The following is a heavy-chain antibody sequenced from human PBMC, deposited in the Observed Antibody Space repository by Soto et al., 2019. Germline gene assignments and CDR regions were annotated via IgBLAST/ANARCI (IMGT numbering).Heavy chain of an antibody. J-gene: IGHJ6*02. V-gene: IGHV1-69*01. Sequence: QVQLVQSGAEVKKPGSSVKVSCKASGGTFSSYAISWVRQAPGQGLEWMGGIIPIFGTANYAQKFQGRVTIPADESTSTAYMELSSLSSEDTAVYYCARDPGRWLPSSGGMDVWGQGTTVTVSS. D-gene: IGHD3-10*01. CDR1: GGTFSSYA. CDR2: IIPIFGTA. CDR3: ARDPGRWLPSSGGMDV.